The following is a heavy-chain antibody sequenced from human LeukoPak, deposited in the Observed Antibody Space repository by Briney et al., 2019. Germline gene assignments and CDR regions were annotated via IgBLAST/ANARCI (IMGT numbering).Heavy chain of an antibody. J-gene: IGHJ4*02. CDR2: IFHSGST. Sequence: PSETLSLTCAVSGGSISSNNWWSWVRQPPGKGLEWIGEIFHSGSTNYNPSLKSRVTISVDTSKNQFSLKLSSVTAADTAVYYCARDARGALDWGQGTLVTVSS. CDR1: GGSISSNNW. V-gene: IGHV4-4*02. D-gene: IGHD4/OR15-4a*01. CDR3: ARDARGALD.